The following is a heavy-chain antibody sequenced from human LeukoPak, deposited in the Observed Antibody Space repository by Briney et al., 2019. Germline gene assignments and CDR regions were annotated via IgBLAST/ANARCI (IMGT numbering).Heavy chain of an antibody. J-gene: IGHJ4*02. V-gene: IGHV1-46*01. Sequence: GASVRVSCKASGYTFTSYYMHWVRQAPGQGLEWMGIINPSGGSTSYAQKFQGRVTMTRDTSTSTVYMELSSLRSEDTAVYYRARAGVVVVTATSFDYWGQGTLVTVSS. CDR3: ARAGVVVVTATSFDY. CDR2: INPSGGST. CDR1: GYTFTSYY. D-gene: IGHD2-21*02.